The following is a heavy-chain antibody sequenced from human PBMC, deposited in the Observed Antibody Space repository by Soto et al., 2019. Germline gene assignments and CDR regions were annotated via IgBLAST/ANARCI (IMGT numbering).Heavy chain of an antibody. D-gene: IGHD2-2*01. CDR2: ISASGRST. CDR1: GFSFGSYV. V-gene: IGHV3-23*01. Sequence: EEQVLESGGGLVQPGGSLRLSCAASGFSFGSYVMTWVRQAPGKGLEWVSGISASGRSTYYADSVKGRFTVTRDNSKNSRYLEMNNLMVEDKAVSFCTRPFAYHMSSFWYFDLWGRGTLVTVSP. CDR3: TRPFAYHMSSFWYFDL. J-gene: IGHJ2*01.